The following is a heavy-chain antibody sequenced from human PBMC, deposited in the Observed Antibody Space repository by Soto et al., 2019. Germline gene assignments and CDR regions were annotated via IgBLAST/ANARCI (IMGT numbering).Heavy chain of an antibody. CDR2: INHSGST. CDR3: ARGAKDARIVVVVAAYFDY. J-gene: IGHJ4*02. CDR1: GGSFSGYY. D-gene: IGHD2-15*01. Sequence: QVQLQQWGAGLLKPSETLSLTCAVYGGSFSGYYWSWIRQPPGKGLEWIGEINHSGSTNYNPSLKSRVTISVDTSKNQCSLKLSSVTAADTAVYYCARGAKDARIVVVVAAYFDYWGQGTLVTVSS. V-gene: IGHV4-34*01.